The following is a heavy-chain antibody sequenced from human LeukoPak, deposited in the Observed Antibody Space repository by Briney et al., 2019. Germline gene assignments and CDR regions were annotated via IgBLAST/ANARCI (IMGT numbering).Heavy chain of an antibody. CDR2: ISYDGSNK. CDR1: GLTFSSHW. J-gene: IGHJ5*02. V-gene: IGHV3-30*18. CDR3: AKDPRPYSSGWYVGLNWFDP. D-gene: IGHD6-19*01. Sequence: GGSLRLSCAASGLTFSSHWMHWVRQAPGKGLEWVAVISYDGSNKYYADSVKGRFTISRDNSKNTLYLQMNSLRAEDTAVYYCAKDPRPYSSGWYVGLNWFDPWGQGTLVTVSS.